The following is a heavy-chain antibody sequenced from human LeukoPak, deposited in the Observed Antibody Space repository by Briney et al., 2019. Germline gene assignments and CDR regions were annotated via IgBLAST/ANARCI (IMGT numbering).Heavy chain of an antibody. CDR1: GFTFSSYD. CDR3: ATVVPAVIDY. J-gene: IGHJ4*02. CDR2: IGTAGDT. V-gene: IGHV3-13*01. D-gene: IGHD2-2*01. Sequence: GGSLRLSCAACGFTFSSYDMHWVRHATAKGLEWVSAIGTAGDTYYPGSVKGRLTISRENAKNSLYLQMNSLRAGDTAVYYCATVVPAVIDYWGQGTLVTVSS.